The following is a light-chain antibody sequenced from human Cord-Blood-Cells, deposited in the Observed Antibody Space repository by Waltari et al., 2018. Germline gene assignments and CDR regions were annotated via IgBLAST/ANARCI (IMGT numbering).Light chain of an antibody. CDR2: DAS. Sequence: DIQLTQSQSSLSASVGDRVTIPCQASQDISNYLNWYQQKPGKAPKLLLYDASNLETGVPSRFSGSGSGTDFTFTISILQPEDIATYYCQQYDNLPLTFGGGTKVEIK. J-gene: IGKJ4*01. CDR1: QDISNY. V-gene: IGKV1-33*01. CDR3: QQYDNLPLT.